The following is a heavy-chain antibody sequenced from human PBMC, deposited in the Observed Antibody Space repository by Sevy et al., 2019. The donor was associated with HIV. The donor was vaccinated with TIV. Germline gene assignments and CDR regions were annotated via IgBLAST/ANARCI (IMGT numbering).Heavy chain of an antibody. D-gene: IGHD1-26*01. J-gene: IGHJ4*01. CDR3: ARDGGYSIKWYPLY. V-gene: IGHV3-30-3*01. CDR1: GFAFRSHA. Sequence: GGSLRLSCAASGFAFRSHAMHWVRQAPGKGLEWVATISYEGTETFYAASVEGRFTISRDNSKNMLSLQIKSLRPEDTAVYYCARDGGYSIKWYPLYWGHGTLVTVSS. CDR2: ISYEGTET.